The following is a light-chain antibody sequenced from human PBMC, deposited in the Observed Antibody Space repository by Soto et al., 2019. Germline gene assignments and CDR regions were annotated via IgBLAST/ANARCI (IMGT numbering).Light chain of an antibody. CDR2: DVN. V-gene: IGLV2-14*01. CDR3: SLYTSSSTYV. Sequence: QSALTQPASVSGSPGQSIAISCTGTSSDVGYYNYVSWYQQHPGKAPNVMIYDVNNRPSGVPDRFSGSKSGNTASLTISGLQAEDEADYYCSLYTSSSTYVFGTGTKLTVL. J-gene: IGLJ1*01. CDR1: SSDVGYYNY.